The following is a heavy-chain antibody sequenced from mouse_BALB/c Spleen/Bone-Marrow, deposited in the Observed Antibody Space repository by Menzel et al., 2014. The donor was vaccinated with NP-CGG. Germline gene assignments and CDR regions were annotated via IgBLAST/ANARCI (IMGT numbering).Heavy chain of an antibody. J-gene: IGHJ4*01. CDR3: ARDGNYAMDY. Sequence: VQLQQSGPGLVKPSQTVSLTCTVTGISITTGNYRRSWIRQFPGNKLEWIGYIYYSGTITYNPSLTSRTTITRDTSKNQFFLEMNSLTAEDTATYYCARDGNYAMDYWGQGTSVTVSS. CDR2: IYYSGTI. CDR1: GISITTGNYR. D-gene: IGHD1-1*02. V-gene: IGHV3-5*02.